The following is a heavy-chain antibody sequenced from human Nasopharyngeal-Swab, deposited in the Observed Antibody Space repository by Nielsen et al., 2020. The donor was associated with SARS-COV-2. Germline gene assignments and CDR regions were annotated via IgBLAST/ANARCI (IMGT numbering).Heavy chain of an antibody. CDR3: ARRVRPGSYWFDP. J-gene: IGHJ5*02. CDR1: GGSFSGYY. Sequence: SATLSLTCAVYGGSFSGYYWSWIRQPPGKGLEWIGEINHSGSTNYNPSLKSRVTISVDTSKNQFSLKLSSVTAADTAVYYCARRVRPGSYWFDPWGQGTLVTVSS. CDR2: INHSGST. D-gene: IGHD3-10*01. V-gene: IGHV4-34*01.